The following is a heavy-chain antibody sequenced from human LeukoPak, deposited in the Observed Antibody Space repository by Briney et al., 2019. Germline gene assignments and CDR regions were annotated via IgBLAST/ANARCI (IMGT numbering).Heavy chain of an antibody. CDR1: GFTFSVYS. V-gene: IGHV3-48*02. CDR3: AAYYYDTNTYYYAHY. CDR2: ISSAGVTI. J-gene: IGHJ4*02. D-gene: IGHD3-22*01. Sequence: PGGSLRLSCAASGFTFSVYSINWVRQAPGKGLEWVSYISSAGVTIYYADSVKGRFTISRDNAKKSVYLQMNSLRDEDTAVYYCAAYYYDTNTYYYAHYWGQGTLVTVSS.